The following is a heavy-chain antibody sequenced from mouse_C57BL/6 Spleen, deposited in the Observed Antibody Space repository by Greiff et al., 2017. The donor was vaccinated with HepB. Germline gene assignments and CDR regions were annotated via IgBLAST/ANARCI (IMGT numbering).Heavy chain of an antibody. V-gene: IGHV1-15*01. Sequence: VQLQESGAELVRPGASVTLSCKASGYTFTDYEMHWVKQTPVHGLEWIGAIDPETGGTAYNQKFKGKAILTADKSSSTAYMELRSLTSEDSAVYYCTRSTTVFDYWGQGTTLTVSS. CDR3: TRSTTVFDY. J-gene: IGHJ2*01. CDR1: GYTFTDYE. D-gene: IGHD1-1*01. CDR2: IDPETGGT.